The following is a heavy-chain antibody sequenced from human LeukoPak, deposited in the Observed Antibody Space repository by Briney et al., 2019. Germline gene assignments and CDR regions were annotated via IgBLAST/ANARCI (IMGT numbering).Heavy chain of an antibody. V-gene: IGHV3-30*18. CDR3: AKGGREYIALAETGPY. Sequence: GGSLRLSCAVSGFTFSSYGMHWVRQAPGKGLEWVAVISYDGSNKYYADSVKGRFTISRDNSKNTLYLQMNSLKTEDTAVYYCAKGGREYIALAETGPYWGQGTLVTVSS. D-gene: IGHD6-19*01. CDR2: ISYDGSNK. CDR1: GFTFSSYG. J-gene: IGHJ4*02.